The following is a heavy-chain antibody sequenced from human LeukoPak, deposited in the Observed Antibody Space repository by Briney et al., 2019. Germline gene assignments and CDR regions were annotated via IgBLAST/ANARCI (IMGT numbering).Heavy chain of an antibody. V-gene: IGHV3-23*01. J-gene: IGHJ6*03. CDR3: AKGSGYEAQYHYYYMDV. CDR2: ISGSGGST. Sequence: PGGSLRLSCAASGFIVSSRYMNWVRQAPGKGLEWVSAISGSGGSTFYADSVKGRFTISRDNFKNTLYLQMNSLRAEDTAVFYCAKGSGYEAQYHYYYMDVWGKGTTVTISS. D-gene: IGHD5-12*01. CDR1: GFIVSSRY.